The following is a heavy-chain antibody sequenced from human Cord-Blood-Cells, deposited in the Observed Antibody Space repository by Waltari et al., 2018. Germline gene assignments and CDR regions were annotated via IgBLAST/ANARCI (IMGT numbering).Heavy chain of an antibody. D-gene: IGHD2-2*01. CDR2: INHSGST. CDR1: GGSFSGYY. Sequence: QVQLQQWGAGLLKPSETLSLTCAVYGGSFSGYYWSWSRQPPGQGLEWIGEINHSGSTNYNPSLKSRVTISVDTSKNQFSLKLSSVTAADTAVYYCARDRARVVPAARRGIGNWFDPWGQGTLVTVSS. CDR3: ARDRARVVPAARRGIGNWFDP. V-gene: IGHV4-34*01. J-gene: IGHJ5*02.